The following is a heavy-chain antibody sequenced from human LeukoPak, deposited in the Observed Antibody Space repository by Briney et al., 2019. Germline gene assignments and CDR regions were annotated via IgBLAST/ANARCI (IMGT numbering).Heavy chain of an antibody. CDR1: GGSISSGSYY. CDR3: ARDPPPDYYGSGSRSLGYYMDV. J-gene: IGHJ6*03. Sequence: SETLSLTCTVSGGSISSGSYYWSWIRQPAGKGLEWIGRLHTSGSTNYNPSLRSRVTISVDTSKNQFSLKLRSMTAADTAVYYCARDPPPDYYGSGSRSLGYYMDVWGKGTTVTVSS. V-gene: IGHV4-61*02. D-gene: IGHD3-10*01. CDR2: LHTSGST.